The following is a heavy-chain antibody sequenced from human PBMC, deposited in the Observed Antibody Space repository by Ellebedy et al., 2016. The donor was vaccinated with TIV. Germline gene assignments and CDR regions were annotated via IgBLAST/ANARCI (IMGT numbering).Heavy chain of an antibody. CDR3: ARGVAEDY. Sequence: MPSETLSLTCTVSAASIGSFYWSWIRQPPGTGLDWIGSIYYSGSTYYNPSLKSRVTISVDTSKNQFSLKLRSVTAADTAVYYCARGVAEDYWGQGTLVTVSS. J-gene: IGHJ4*02. CDR2: IYYSGST. D-gene: IGHD6-19*01. CDR1: AASIGSFY. V-gene: IGHV4-39*01.